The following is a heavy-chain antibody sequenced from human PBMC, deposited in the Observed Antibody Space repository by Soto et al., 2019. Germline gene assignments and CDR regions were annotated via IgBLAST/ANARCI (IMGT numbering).Heavy chain of an antibody. CDR1: GASITSGNYY. V-gene: IGHV4-39*01. D-gene: IGHD6-13*01. Sequence: HLQLQESGPGLVKPSETLSLTCTVSGASITSGNYYWGWIRQPPGKGLQWIGSSSYTGNTYFNPSLRSRVTISVDTSNNQFSLRLTSVTASDTAVYYCARPASSSWAAPFGSWGQGTLVTVSS. CDR3: ARPASSSWAAPFGS. CDR2: SSYTGNT. J-gene: IGHJ4*02.